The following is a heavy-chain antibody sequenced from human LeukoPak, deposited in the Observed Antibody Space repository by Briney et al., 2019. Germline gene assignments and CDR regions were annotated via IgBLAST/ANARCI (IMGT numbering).Heavy chain of an antibody. D-gene: IGHD5-12*01. CDR3: ARVSAGGYAQPGAFDI. Sequence: SVKVSCKASGGTFSSYAISWVRQAPGQGLEWMGGIIPIFGTANYAQKFQGRVTITADESTSTAYMELSSLRSEDTAVYYCARVSAGGYAQPGAFDIWGQGTMVTVSS. CDR1: GGTFSSYA. CDR2: IIPIFGTA. J-gene: IGHJ3*02. V-gene: IGHV1-69*13.